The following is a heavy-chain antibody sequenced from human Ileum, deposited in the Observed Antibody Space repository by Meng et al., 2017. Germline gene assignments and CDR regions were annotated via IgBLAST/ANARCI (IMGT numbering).Heavy chain of an antibody. V-gene: IGHV3-23*04. J-gene: IGHJ5*01. CDR3: AKAGNDFWSFDF. CDR1: GFDLSTYA. D-gene: IGHD3-3*01. Sequence: EAQLVVSGGGLIQPGESLRLSCAASGFDLSTYAMTWVRQAPGKGLEWVSVVSGSGNSAYYADSVKGRFIIYRDKSKNTVYLEMNSLRAEDTALYYCAKAGNDFWSFDFWGQGSLVIVSS. CDR2: VSGSGNSA.